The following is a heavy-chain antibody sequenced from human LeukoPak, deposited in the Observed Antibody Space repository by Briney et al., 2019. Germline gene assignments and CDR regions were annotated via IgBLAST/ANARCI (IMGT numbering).Heavy chain of an antibody. J-gene: IGHJ4*02. CDR3: ARDLIQVPAQEGGDDY. CDR2: ISSSSSPI. D-gene: IGHD2-2*01. Sequence: GGSLRLSCAASGFTFNTYSMSWVRQAPGKGLEWVSYISSSSSPIYYADSVKGRFTISRDNAKNSLYLQMNSVRAEDTAVYYCARDLIQVPAQEGGDDYWGQGTLVTVSS. V-gene: IGHV3-48*04. CDR1: GFTFNTYS.